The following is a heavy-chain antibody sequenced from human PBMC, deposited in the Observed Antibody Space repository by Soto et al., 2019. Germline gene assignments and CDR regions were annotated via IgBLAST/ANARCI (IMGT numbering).Heavy chain of an antibody. V-gene: IGHV3-33*01. CDR3: ARVRPGAYYYYMDV. Sequence: GGSLRLSCAASGFTFSSYGMHWVRQAPGKGLEWVAVIWYDGSNKYYADSVKGRFTISRDNSKNTLYLQMNSLRAEDTAVYYCARVRPGAYYYYMDVWGKGTTVTVSS. CDR2: IWYDGSNK. CDR1: GFTFSSYG. J-gene: IGHJ6*03. D-gene: IGHD3-10*01.